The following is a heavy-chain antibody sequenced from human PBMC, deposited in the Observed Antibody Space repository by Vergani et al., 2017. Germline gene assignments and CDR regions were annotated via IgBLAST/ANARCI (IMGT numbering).Heavy chain of an antibody. D-gene: IGHD2-2*02. V-gene: IGHV4-4*03. Sequence: QVQLQESGPGLVKPPGTLSLTCAVSGDTISSNNFWTWVRPPPGKGLGWIGEICHTEDTKYSPSLKSRVTVSVDESRNLFSLRINSVTAADTAVYYCATIGYRRWGYYFDYWGQGILVTVSS. CDR3: ATIGYRRWGYYFDY. CDR2: ICHTEDT. J-gene: IGHJ4*02. CDR1: GDTISSNNF.